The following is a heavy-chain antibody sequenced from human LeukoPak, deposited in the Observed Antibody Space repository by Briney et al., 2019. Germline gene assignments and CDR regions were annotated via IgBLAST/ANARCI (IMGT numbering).Heavy chain of an antibody. Sequence: GGSLRLSCSASGFTFSSYATHWVRQAPGKGLEYVSAISSNGGSTYYADSVKGRFTISRDNSKNTLYLQMSSLRAEDTAVYYCVKGRRLRYFDWLLSWFDPWGQGTLVTVSS. CDR3: VKGRRLRYFDWLLSWFDP. D-gene: IGHD3-9*01. CDR2: ISSNGGST. CDR1: GFTFSSYA. J-gene: IGHJ5*02. V-gene: IGHV3-64D*06.